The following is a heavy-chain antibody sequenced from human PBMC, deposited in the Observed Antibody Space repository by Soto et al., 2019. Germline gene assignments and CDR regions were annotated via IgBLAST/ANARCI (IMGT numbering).Heavy chain of an antibody. CDR3: ARVMIRGVAYYYYYGIDV. V-gene: IGHV3-21*01. Sequence: EVQLVESGGGLVKPGGSLRLSCAASGFTFSSYSMNWVRQAPGKGLEWVSSISSSSSYIYYADSVKGRFTISRDNAKNSLYLQMNSLRAEDTAVYYCARVMIRGVAYYYYYGIDVWGQGTTVTVSS. CDR1: GFTFSSYS. CDR2: ISSSSSYI. J-gene: IGHJ6*02. D-gene: IGHD3-22*01.